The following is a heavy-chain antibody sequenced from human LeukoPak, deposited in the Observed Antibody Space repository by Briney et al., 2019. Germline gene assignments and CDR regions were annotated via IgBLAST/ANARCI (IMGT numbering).Heavy chain of an antibody. Sequence: AETLSLTCAVYGGSFSGYYWSWIRQPPGKGPEWIGEINHSGSTNYNPSLKSRVTISVDTSKNQFSLKLSSVTAADTAVYYCARATPYYDFWSGYYTDYYYYYGMDVWGQGTTVTVSS. D-gene: IGHD3-3*01. CDR2: INHSGST. CDR1: GGSFSGYY. J-gene: IGHJ6*02. CDR3: ARATPYYDFWSGYYTDYYYYYGMDV. V-gene: IGHV4-34*01.